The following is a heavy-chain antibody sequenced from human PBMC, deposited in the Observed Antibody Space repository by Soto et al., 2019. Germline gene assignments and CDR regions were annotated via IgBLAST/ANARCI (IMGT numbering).Heavy chain of an antibody. V-gene: IGHV3-11*05. D-gene: IGHD1-7*01. Sequence: QVQLVESGGGLVKPGGSLRLSCAASGFTFTDYYMNWIRQAPGKGLEWVSYISSTGTYTNYADSVKGRFTISRDNAKKSLYLKMNSLRAEATAVYYCASDANYAANWGQGTPVTVSS. J-gene: IGHJ4*02. CDR3: ASDANYAAN. CDR2: ISSTGTYT. CDR1: GFTFTDYY.